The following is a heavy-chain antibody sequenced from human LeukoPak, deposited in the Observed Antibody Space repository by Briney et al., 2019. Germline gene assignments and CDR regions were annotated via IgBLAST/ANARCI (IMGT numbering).Heavy chain of an antibody. CDR2: SSAYNGNT. J-gene: IGHJ3*02. D-gene: IGHD3-22*01. CDR3: ARCGRYSGYYYGVAFDI. Sequence: GASVKVSCKASGYTFTSNGISWVRHASGQGLERMGWSSAYNGNTNYAQKLQGRVTMTTDTSTSTAYMELRSLRSDDTAVYYCARCGRYSGYYYGVAFDIWGQGTMVTVSS. V-gene: IGHV1-18*01. CDR1: GYTFTSNG.